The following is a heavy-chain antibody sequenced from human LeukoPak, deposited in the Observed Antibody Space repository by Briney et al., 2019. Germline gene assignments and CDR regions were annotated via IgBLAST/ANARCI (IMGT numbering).Heavy chain of an antibody. CDR3: ARVRLPVLLWFGEFDY. CDR1: GFTVSSNY. J-gene: IGHJ4*02. V-gene: IGHV3-66*01. Sequence: PGGSLRLSCAASGFTVSSNYMSWVRQAPGKGLEWVSVIYSGGGTYYADSVKGRFTISRDNSKNTLYLQMNSLRAEDTAVYYCARVRLPVLLWFGEFDYWGQGTLVTVSS. CDR2: IYSGGGT. D-gene: IGHD3-10*01.